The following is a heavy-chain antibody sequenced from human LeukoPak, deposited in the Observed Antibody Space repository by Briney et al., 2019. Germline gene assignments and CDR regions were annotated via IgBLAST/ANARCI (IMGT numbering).Heavy chain of an antibody. D-gene: IGHD3-22*01. CDR3: AKEWYESSGYYYEY. Sequence: GGSLRLSCVASGFSFSSYGMNWVRQAPGKGLEWVSYIGSSATTIYYADSMKGRFTVSRDNARNSLYLQMNNLRAEDTALYYCAKEWYESSGYYYEYWGQGILVTVSS. J-gene: IGHJ4*02. CDR2: IGSSATTI. CDR1: GFSFSSYG. V-gene: IGHV3-48*01.